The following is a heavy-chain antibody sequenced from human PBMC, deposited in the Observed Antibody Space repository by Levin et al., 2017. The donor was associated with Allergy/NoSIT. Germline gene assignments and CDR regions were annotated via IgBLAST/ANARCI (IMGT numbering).Heavy chain of an antibody. Sequence: ASVKVSCKASGNTFISYGFSWVRQAPGQGLEWMGWISAYNGNTDYAQKLQGRVTMTTDTSTSTAYMELRSLRSDDTAVYYCATDTSYSTSLNSWGQGTLVTVSS. V-gene: IGHV1-18*01. CDR2: ISAYNGNT. J-gene: IGHJ5*02. CDR3: ATDTSYSTSLNS. D-gene: IGHD6-6*01. CDR1: GNTFISYG.